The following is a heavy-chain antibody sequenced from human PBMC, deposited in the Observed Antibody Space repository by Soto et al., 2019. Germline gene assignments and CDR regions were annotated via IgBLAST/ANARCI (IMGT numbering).Heavy chain of an antibody. Sequence: PSETLSLTCAVSGGSISSGGYSWSWIRQPPGKGLEWIGYIYHSGSTYYNPSLKSRVTISVGRSKNQFSLKLSSVTAADTAVYYCARAGAGTRENYYYYGMDVWGQGTTVTVSS. CDR2: IYHSGST. CDR3: ARAGAGTRENYYYYGMDV. D-gene: IGHD1-7*01. CDR1: GGSISSGGYS. V-gene: IGHV4-30-2*01. J-gene: IGHJ6*02.